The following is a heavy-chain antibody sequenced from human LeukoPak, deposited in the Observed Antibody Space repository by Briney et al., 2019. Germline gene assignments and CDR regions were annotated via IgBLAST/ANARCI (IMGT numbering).Heavy chain of an antibody. CDR1: GFTVTKYW. J-gene: IGHJ3*02. CDR3: ARRPLDDAFDI. Sequence: PGGSLRLSCAASGFTVTKYWMTWVRQAPGKGLEWVGNIKQDGSDKNYMDSVKGRFTISRDNTKNSVYLQMSSLRAEDTAVYYCARRPLDDAFDIWGQGTMVTVSS. CDR2: IKQDGSDK. V-gene: IGHV3-7*01.